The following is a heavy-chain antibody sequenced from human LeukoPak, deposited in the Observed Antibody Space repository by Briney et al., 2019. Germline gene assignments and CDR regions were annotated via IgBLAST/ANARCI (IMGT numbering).Heavy chain of an antibody. Sequence: GGSLRLSCAASGFTFSDYYMSWIRQAPGKGLEWVSYISSSGSTIYYADSVKGRFTISRDNAKNSLYLQMNSLRAEDTAVYHCARARYDFLTGYSSFDYWGQGTLVTVSS. V-gene: IGHV3-11*01. J-gene: IGHJ4*02. D-gene: IGHD3-9*01. CDR3: ARARYDFLTGYSSFDY. CDR1: GFTFSDYY. CDR2: ISSSGSTI.